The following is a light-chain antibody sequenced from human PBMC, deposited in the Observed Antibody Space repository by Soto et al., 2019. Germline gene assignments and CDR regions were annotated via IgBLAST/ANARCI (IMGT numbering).Light chain of an antibody. V-gene: IGKV1-5*01. Sequence: DIQMTQSPSTLSASVGDRVTITCRASQRISTWLAWYQQKPGNAPKLLIFDASNLESGVPSRFSGSGSGTEFTLTIDSLQPDDFATYYCQQYNSDSRTFGQGTELDTK. CDR2: DAS. CDR3: QQYNSDSRT. CDR1: QRISTW. J-gene: IGKJ1*01.